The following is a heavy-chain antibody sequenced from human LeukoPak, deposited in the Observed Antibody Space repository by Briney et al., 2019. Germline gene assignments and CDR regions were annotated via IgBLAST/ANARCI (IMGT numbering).Heavy chain of an antibody. D-gene: IGHD6-13*01. J-gene: IGHJ5*02. CDR1: GYTFTTYY. CDR3: ARGLPLVSRSWYPFDP. Sequence: ASVKVSCKASGYTFTTYYMHWVRQAPGQGLEWMGIINPSGGSTTYAQKFQGRVTMTRDTSTSTVYMELSSLRSEDTAVYYCARGLPLVSRSWYPFDPWGQGTLVTVSS. V-gene: IGHV1-46*01. CDR2: INPSGGST.